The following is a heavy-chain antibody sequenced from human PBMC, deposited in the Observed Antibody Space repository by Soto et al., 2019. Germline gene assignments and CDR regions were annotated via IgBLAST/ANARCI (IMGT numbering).Heavy chain of an antibody. CDR1: GFTFSTSS. J-gene: IGHJ4*02. D-gene: IGHD3-3*01. Sequence: EVQLVESGGGLGQPGGSLRLSCVVSGFTFSTSSMNWVRQAPGKGLEWVSYISSSSNTIYADSVKGRFTISEDNAKNSLYLQMNSLRDEDTAVYYCARVIWSGYLTSDYWGQGTLVTVSS. V-gene: IGHV3-48*02. CDR3: ARVIWSGYLTSDY. CDR2: ISSSSNTI.